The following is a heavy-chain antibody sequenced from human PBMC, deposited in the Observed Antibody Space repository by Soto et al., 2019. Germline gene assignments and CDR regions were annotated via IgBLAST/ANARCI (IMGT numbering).Heavy chain of an antibody. CDR1: GDTFSSYA. D-gene: IGHD1-26*01. J-gene: IGHJ3*02. V-gene: IGHV1-69*13. Sequence: ASLKLACKASGDTFSSYAISWGRQAPGQGLEWMGGIIPIFGTANYAQKFQGRVTITADESTSTAYMELSSLRSEDTAVYYCARRGRTTINAFDIWGQGTMVTVSS. CDR3: ARRGRTTINAFDI. CDR2: IIPIFGTA.